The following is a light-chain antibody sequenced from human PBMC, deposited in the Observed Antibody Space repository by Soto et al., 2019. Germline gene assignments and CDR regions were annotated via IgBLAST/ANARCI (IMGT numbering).Light chain of an antibody. CDR1: QSVSSN. Sequence: EIMMTQSPATLSVSPGERATLSCRASQSVSSNLAWYQQKPGQAPRLLIYDASTRATGIPARFSGSGSGTEFPLTISSLQSEDFAVYYCQQYNNRPPWTFGQGTRVEIK. V-gene: IGKV3-15*01. CDR2: DAS. J-gene: IGKJ1*01. CDR3: QQYNNRPPWT.